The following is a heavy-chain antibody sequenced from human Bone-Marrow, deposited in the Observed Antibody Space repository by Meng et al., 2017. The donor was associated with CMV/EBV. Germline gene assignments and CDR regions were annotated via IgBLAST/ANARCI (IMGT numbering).Heavy chain of an antibody. V-gene: IGHV3-30*02. D-gene: IGHD5-18*01. CDR2: IRFDGSNA. Sequence: GESLKISCAASGFTFSSYAMHWVRQAPGKGLEWVAFIRFDGSNAYYADSVKGRFTISRDNSKNTLYLQMNSLRPEDSAVYYCAKIGLPDDAFDIWGQGTMVTVPS. CDR1: GFTFSSYA. CDR3: AKIGLPDDAFDI. J-gene: IGHJ3*02.